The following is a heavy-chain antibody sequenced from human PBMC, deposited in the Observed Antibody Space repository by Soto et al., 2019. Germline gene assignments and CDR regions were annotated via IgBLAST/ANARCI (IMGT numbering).Heavy chain of an antibody. CDR1: GGTFSSYA. D-gene: IGHD4-17*01. CDR3: ARDPVDYVGNLGSFDI. Sequence: QVQLVQSGAEVKKPGSSVKVSCKASGGTFSSYAISWVRQAPGHGLEWMGGIVPLFNTSHYAQNFQSRVTITADKWTNTAYMVLSSLRYEDTAVYYCARDPVDYVGNLGSFDIWGQGTMVTVSS. V-gene: IGHV1-69*06. CDR2: IVPLFNTS. J-gene: IGHJ3*02.